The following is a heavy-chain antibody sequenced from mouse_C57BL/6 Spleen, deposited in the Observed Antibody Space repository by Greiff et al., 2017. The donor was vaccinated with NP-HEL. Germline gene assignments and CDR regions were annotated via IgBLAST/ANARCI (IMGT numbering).Heavy chain of an antibody. J-gene: IGHJ2*01. Sequence: QVQLQQPGAELVRPGSSVKLSCTASGYTFTSYWMDWVTQRPGQGLEWIGNIYPSDSETHYTQKFKDKATLTLDKSSSTAYMQLSSLTSEDSAVYYCARGPYWGKGTTLTVSS. CDR2: IYPSDSET. CDR3: ARGPY. CDR1: GYTFTSYW. V-gene: IGHV1-61*01.